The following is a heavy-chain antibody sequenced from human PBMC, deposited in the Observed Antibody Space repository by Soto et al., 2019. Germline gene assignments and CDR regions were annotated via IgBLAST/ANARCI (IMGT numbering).Heavy chain of an antibody. D-gene: IGHD2-21*02. CDR1: GFPFAPST. CDR2: ISVSVGST. Sequence: PGGSLRLSCGVSGFPFAPSTMSWVRQAPGKGLEWVSTISVSVGSTYSADSVQGRITVSSDISDNTLFLRMTSLTADDTAVYFCAKRDVPHSTSNAYFYDHWGRGVLVTVSS. CDR3: AKRDVPHSTSNAYFYDH. J-gene: IGHJ4*02. V-gene: IGHV3-23*01.